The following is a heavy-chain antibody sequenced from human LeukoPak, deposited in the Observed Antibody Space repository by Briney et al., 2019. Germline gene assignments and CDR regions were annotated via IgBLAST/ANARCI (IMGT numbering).Heavy chain of an antibody. V-gene: IGHV3-48*03. CDR2: ISRSGSTI. CDR3: ARAGTYYYDSSGYALGGYYYMDV. J-gene: IGHJ6*03. Sequence: PGGSLRLSCAASGFTFSSYEMNWVRQAPGKGLEWVSYISRSGSTIYYPDSVKGGFTISRDNTKNSLYLHMNILRAEHTAVYYCARAGTYYYDSSGYALGGYYYMDVWGKRAPVTLSS. D-gene: IGHD3-22*01. CDR1: GFTFSSYE.